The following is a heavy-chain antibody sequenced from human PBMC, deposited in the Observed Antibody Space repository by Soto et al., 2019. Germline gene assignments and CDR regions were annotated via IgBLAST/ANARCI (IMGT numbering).Heavy chain of an antibody. Sequence: ASVKVSCKASGGTFSSYAISWVRQAPGQGLEWMGGIIPIFGTANYAQKFQGRVTITADESTSTAYMELSSLRSEDTAVYYCARLNGQLVQGAEPRGPDFDYWGQGTLVTVSS. D-gene: IGHD6-6*01. CDR3: ARLNGQLVQGAEPRGPDFDY. CDR2: IIPIFGTA. V-gene: IGHV1-69*13. J-gene: IGHJ4*02. CDR1: GGTFSSYA.